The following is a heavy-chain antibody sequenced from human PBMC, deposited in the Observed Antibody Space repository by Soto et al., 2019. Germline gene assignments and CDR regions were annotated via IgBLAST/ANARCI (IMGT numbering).Heavy chain of an antibody. J-gene: IGHJ6*02. V-gene: IGHV3-30*18. CDR3: AKAVGYCSSTSCRDYYYYYGMDV. CDR2: ISYDGSNK. D-gene: IGHD2-2*01. CDR1: GFTFSNYG. Sequence: GGSLRLSCAASGFTFSNYGMHWVRQAPGKGLEWVAVISYDGSNKYYSDSVKGRFTISRDNSKNTLYLQMNSLRGEDTAVYNCAKAVGYCSSTSCRDYYYYYGMDVWGQGTTVTVSS.